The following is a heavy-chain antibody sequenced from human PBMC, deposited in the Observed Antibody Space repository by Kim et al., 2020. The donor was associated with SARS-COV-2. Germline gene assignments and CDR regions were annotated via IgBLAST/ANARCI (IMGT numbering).Heavy chain of an antibody. CDR1: GGSISSYY. CDR2: IYYSGST. CDR3: ARVQYQLLWVGDAFDI. J-gene: IGHJ3*02. V-gene: IGHV4-59*13. D-gene: IGHD2-2*01. Sequence: SETLSLTCTVSGGSISSYYWSWIRQPPGKGLEWIGYIYYSGSTNYNPSLKSRVTISVDTSKNQFSLKLSSVTAADTAVYYCARVQYQLLWVGDAFDIWGQGTMVTVSS.